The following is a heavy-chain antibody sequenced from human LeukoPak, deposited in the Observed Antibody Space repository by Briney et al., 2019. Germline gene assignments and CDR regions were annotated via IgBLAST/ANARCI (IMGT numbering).Heavy chain of an antibody. V-gene: IGHV3-23*01. CDR2: ISGSGGTT. J-gene: IGHJ4*02. D-gene: IGHD5-12*01. Sequence: GGSLRLSCAASGFTFSTYAMSWVRQAPGKGLEWVSSISGSGGTTYYADSVMGRFTISRDDSKSTLYLQMNSVRGDDTATYYCAKRLGDYWGQGTLVTVSS. CDR3: AKRLGDY. CDR1: GFTFSTYA.